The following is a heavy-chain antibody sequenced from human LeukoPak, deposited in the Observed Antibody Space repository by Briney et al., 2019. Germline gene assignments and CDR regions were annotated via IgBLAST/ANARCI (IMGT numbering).Heavy chain of an antibody. D-gene: IGHD2-15*01. CDR3: ARVPVDCSGGSCYGFDY. Sequence: SETLSLTCTVSGGSISSYYWSWIRQPPGKGLEWIGYIYYSGSTYYNPSLKSRVTISVDTSKNQFSLKLSSVTAADTAVYYCARVPVDCSGGSCYGFDYWGQGTLVTVSS. J-gene: IGHJ4*02. CDR1: GGSISSYY. CDR2: IYYSGST. V-gene: IGHV4-30-4*08.